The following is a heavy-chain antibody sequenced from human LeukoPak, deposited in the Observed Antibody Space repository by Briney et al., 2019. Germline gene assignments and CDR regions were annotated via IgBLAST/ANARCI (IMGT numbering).Heavy chain of an antibody. CDR2: IYTSGST. D-gene: IGHD5-18*01. CDR1: GGSISSYY. Sequence: PSETLSLTCTVSGGSISSYYWSWIRQPAGKGLEWIGRIYTSGSTNYNPSLKSRVTMSVDTSKNQFSLKLSSVTAADTAVYYCARSGPTAFDYYHYGMDVWGQGTTVTVSS. CDR3: ARSGPTAFDYYHYGMDV. J-gene: IGHJ6*02. V-gene: IGHV4-4*07.